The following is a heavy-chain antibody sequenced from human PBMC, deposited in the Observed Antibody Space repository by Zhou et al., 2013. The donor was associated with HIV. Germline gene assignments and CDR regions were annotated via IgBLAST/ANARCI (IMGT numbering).Heavy chain of an antibody. D-gene: IGHD4-17*01. CDR1: GYTFATSG. CDR3: ARDRDRWTTVVTPGGFDY. Sequence: QIQLVQSGAEVKKPGASVKVSCKASGYTFATSGVNWLRQAPGQGLQWVGWINPNSGGTNYAQKFQGRVTMTRDTSISTAYMELSRLRSDDTAVYYCARDRDRWTTVVTPGGFDYWGQGTLVTVSS. CDR2: INPNSGGT. V-gene: IGHV1-2*02. J-gene: IGHJ4*02.